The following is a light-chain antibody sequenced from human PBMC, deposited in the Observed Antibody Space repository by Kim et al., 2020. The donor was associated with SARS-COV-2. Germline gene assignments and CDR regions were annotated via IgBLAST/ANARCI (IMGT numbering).Light chain of an antibody. V-gene: IGLV2-11*01. CDR2: DVS. Sequence: QSALTQPRSVSGSPGQSVTISCTGTSGDVGDYSYVSWYQQHPGKAPKLMIYDVSERPSGVPDRFSGSKSGNTASLTISGLQAEDEADYYCCSYAGSYTWMFGGGTQLTVL. CDR1: SGDVGDYSY. CDR3: CSYAGSYTWM. J-gene: IGLJ3*02.